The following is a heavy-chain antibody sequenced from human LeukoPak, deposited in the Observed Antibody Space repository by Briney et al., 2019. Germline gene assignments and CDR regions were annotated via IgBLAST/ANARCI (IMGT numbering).Heavy chain of an antibody. CDR2: MYTSGST. Sequence: PSETLSLTCTVSGGSISSYYWSWIRQPAGKGLEWIGRMYTSGSTNYNPSLKSRVTMSVDTSKNQFSLKLSSVTAADTAVYYCARMLIAARPLYYYYMDVWGKGTTVTVSS. CDR1: GGSISSYY. D-gene: IGHD6-6*01. J-gene: IGHJ6*03. CDR3: ARMLIAARPLYYYYMDV. V-gene: IGHV4-4*07.